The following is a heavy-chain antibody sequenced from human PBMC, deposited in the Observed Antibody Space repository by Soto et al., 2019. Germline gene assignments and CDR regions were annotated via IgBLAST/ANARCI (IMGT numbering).Heavy chain of an antibody. CDR1: GFTFSSYS. V-gene: IGHV3-48*02. CDR3: ARDYKSIVVVTATPIP. J-gene: IGHJ5*02. D-gene: IGHD2-21*02. Sequence: VGSLRLSCAASGFTFSSYSMNWVRQAPGKGLEWVSYISSSSSTIYYADSVKGRFTISRDNAKNSLYLQMNSLRDEDTAVYYCARDYKSIVVVTATPIPWGQGTLVTVSS. CDR2: ISSSSSTI.